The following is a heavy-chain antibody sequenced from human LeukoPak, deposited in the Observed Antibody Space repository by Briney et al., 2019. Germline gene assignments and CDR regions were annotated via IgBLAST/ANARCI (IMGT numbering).Heavy chain of an antibody. CDR2: ISAYNGNT. J-gene: IGHJ4*02. CDR1: GYTLTSYG. Sequence: ASVKVSCKASGYTLTSYGISWVRQAPGQGLEWMGWISAYNGNTNYAQKLQGRVTMTTDTSTSTAYMELRSLRSDDTAVYYCARELAVAGTGGYWGQGTLVPVSS. V-gene: IGHV1-18*01. D-gene: IGHD6-19*01. CDR3: ARELAVAGTGGY.